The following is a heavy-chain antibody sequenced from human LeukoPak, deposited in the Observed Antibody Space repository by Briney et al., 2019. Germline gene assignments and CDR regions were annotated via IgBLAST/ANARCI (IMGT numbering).Heavy chain of an antibody. CDR2: INPNSGGT. CDR1: GYTFTGYY. Sequence: EASVKVSCKASGYTFTGYYMHWVRQAPGQGLEWMGWINPNSGGTNYAQKFQGRVTMTRDTSISTAYMELSRLRSDDTAVYYCARMRDCSGGSCYRPTFDIWGQGTMVTVSS. J-gene: IGHJ3*02. CDR3: ARMRDCSGGSCYRPTFDI. D-gene: IGHD2-15*01. V-gene: IGHV1-2*02.